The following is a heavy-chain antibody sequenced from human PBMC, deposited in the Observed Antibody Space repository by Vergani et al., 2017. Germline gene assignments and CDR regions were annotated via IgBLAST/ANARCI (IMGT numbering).Heavy chain of an antibody. Sequence: EVQLLESGGGLVQPGGSLRLSCAASGFTFSSYAMSWVRQAPGKGLEWVSAISGSGGSTYYADSVKGRFTISRDNSKNTLYLQMNSLRAEDTAVYYCAKAHCSSTSCLLYYFDYWGQGTLVTVSS. CDR1: GFTFSSYA. CDR3: AKAHCSSTSCLLYYFDY. D-gene: IGHD2-2*01. J-gene: IGHJ4*02. V-gene: IGHV3-23*01. CDR2: ISGSGGST.